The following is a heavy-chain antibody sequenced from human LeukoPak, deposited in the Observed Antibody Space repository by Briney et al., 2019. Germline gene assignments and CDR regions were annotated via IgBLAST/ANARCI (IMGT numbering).Heavy chain of an antibody. J-gene: IGHJ3*02. CDR3: TTDSVWGITMIVVVKEGHDAFDI. CDR2: IKSKTDGGTT. CDR1: GFTFSNAW. Sequence: GGSLRLSCAASGFTFSNAWMSWVRQAPGKGLEWVGRIKSKTDGGTTDYAAPVKGRFTISRDDSKNTLYLQMNSLKTEDTAVYYCTTDSVWGITMIVVVKEGHDAFDIWGQETMVTVSS. D-gene: IGHD3-22*01. V-gene: IGHV3-15*01.